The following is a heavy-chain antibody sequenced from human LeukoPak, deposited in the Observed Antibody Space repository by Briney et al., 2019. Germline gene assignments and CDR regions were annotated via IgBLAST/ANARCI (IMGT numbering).Heavy chain of an antibody. D-gene: IGHD2-21*02. CDR1: GYSISSGYY. CDR3: ARDEAYCGGDCYSDYYYYYMDV. Sequence: SETLSLTCNVSGYSISSGYYWGWNRQPPGKGLEWIGRIYTSGSTNYNPSLKSRVTMSVDTSKNQFSLKLSSVTAADTAVYYCARDEAYCGGDCYSDYYYYYMDVWGKGTTVTVSS. V-gene: IGHV4-38-2*02. J-gene: IGHJ6*03. CDR2: IYTSGST.